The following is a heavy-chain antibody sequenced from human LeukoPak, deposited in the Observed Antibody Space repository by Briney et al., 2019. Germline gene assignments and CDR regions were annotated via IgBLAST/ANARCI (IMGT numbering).Heavy chain of an antibody. CDR2: ISGSGGST. CDR3: AKVYSAGWYPGYFDY. V-gene: IGHV3-23*01. Sequence: PGGSLRLSCAASGFNFGSYSMTWVRQAPGKGLEWVSAISGSGGSTFYADSVKGRFTISRDNSKNTLYLQMNSLRAEDTAVYYCAKVYSAGWYPGYFDYWGQGTLVTVSS. CDR1: GFNFGSYS. D-gene: IGHD6-19*01. J-gene: IGHJ4*02.